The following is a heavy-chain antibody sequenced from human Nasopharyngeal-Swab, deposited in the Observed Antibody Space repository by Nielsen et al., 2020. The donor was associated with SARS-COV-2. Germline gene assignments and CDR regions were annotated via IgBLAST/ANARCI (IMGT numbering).Heavy chain of an antibody. V-gene: IGHV3-21*01. Sequence: GESLKISCEASRFSFNTYHMNWVRQAPGKGLEWVSSISSSSSYIYYADSVKGRFTISRDNAKNSLYLQMNSLRAEDTAVYYCARDGLDYDFWSAYFMDVWGQGTTVTVSS. CDR1: RFSFNTYH. D-gene: IGHD3-3*01. CDR2: ISSSSSYI. J-gene: IGHJ6*02. CDR3: ARDGLDYDFWSAYFMDV.